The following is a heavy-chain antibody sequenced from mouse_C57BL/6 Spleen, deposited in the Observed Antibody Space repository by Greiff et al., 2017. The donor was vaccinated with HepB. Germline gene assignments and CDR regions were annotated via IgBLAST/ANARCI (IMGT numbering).Heavy chain of an antibody. V-gene: IGHV5-6*01. Sequence: EVMLVESGGDLVKPGGSLKLSCAASGFTFSSYGMSWVRQTPDKRLEWVATISSGGSYTYYPDSVKGRFTISRDNAKNTLYLQMSSLKSEDTAMYYCARHPGSDYFDYWGQGTTLTVSS. CDR1: GFTFSSYG. J-gene: IGHJ2*01. CDR3: ARHPGSDYFDY. CDR2: ISSGGSYT. D-gene: IGHD1-1*01.